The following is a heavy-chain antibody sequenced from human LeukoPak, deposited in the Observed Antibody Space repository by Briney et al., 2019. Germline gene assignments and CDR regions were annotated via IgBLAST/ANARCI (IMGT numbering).Heavy chain of an antibody. CDR2: IYSGGST. J-gene: IGHJ6*03. D-gene: IGHD2-15*01. Sequence: GGFLRLSCAASGFTVSSNYMNWVRQAPGKGLEWVSVIYSGGSTYYADSVKGRFTISRDNSKNTLYLQINSLRAEDTAVYYCARGRRYCSGGSCYSKANYYYYYMNVWGKGTTVTISS. CDR1: GFTVSSNY. V-gene: IGHV3-53*01. CDR3: ARGRRYCSGGSCYSKANYYYYYMNV.